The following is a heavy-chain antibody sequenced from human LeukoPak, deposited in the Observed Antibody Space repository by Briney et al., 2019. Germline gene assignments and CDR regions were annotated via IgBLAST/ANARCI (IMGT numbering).Heavy chain of an antibody. CDR1: SESFSASY. Sequence: SETLSLTCAVYSESFSASYWSWIRKSPGKGLEGLGEVNHSGTTNYNSSLKSRVTVCVDTSMNQFSLNLRSVTAADTAVYYCASRLWSSPSYNFYMDAWGQATLVTVSS. CDR2: VNHSGTT. D-gene: IGHD5-18*01. J-gene: IGHJ5*01. V-gene: IGHV4-34*01. CDR3: ASRLWSSPSYNFYMDA.